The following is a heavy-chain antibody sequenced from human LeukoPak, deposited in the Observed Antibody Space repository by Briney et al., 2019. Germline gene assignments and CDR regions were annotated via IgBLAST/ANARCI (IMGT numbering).Heavy chain of an antibody. J-gene: IGHJ4*02. CDR2: ISGSGGST. CDR3: AKAFPLLRFLGWLDLNCDY. CDR1: GFTFSSYA. V-gene: IGHV3-23*01. Sequence: GGSLRLSCAASGFTFSSYAMSWVRQAPGKGLEWVSAISGSGGSTYYADSVKGRFTISRDNSKNTLYLQMNSLRAEDTAVYYCAKAFPLLRFLGWLDLNCDYWGQGTLVTVSS. D-gene: IGHD3-3*01.